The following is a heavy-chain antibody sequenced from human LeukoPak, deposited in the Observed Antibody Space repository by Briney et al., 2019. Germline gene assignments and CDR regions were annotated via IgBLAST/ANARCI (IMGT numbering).Heavy chain of an antibody. CDR1: GFTFSTYP. V-gene: IGHV3-23*01. J-gene: IGHJ4*02. CDR2: ISRSGTST. Sequence: PGGSLRLSCAASGFTFSTYPMSWVPQAPGKGLEWVSNISRSGTSTYYADSVKGRFTISRDYSENTLYLQMNSLRAEDTALYYCAKDIHGDYGGVDYWGQGTLVTVSS. D-gene: IGHD4-17*01. CDR3: AKDIHGDYGGVDY.